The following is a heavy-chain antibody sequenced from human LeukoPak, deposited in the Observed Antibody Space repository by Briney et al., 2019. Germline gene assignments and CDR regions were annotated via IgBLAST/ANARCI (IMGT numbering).Heavy chain of an antibody. CDR1: GGSISSDNYS. J-gene: IGHJ2*01. Sequence: SQTLSLTCTVSGGSISSDNYSWSWIRQPAGKGLEWIGRIYTSGSTKYNPSLKSRVTMSLDTSKKQFSLKLSSVTATDTAVYYCARLTSSWYQDWYFDLWGRGTLVTVSS. D-gene: IGHD6-13*01. CDR3: ARLTSSWYQDWYFDL. CDR2: IYTSGST. V-gene: IGHV4-61*02.